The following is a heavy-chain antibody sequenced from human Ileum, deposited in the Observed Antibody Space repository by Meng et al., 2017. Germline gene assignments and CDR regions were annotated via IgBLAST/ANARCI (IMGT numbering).Heavy chain of an antibody. D-gene: IGHD3/OR15-3a*01. CDR1: GLKFDDAW. CDR2: ITNRATV. CDR3: AHSATVFGHFAS. V-gene: IGHV3-15*01. J-gene: IGHJ4*02. Sequence: GGSLRLSCAVSGLKFDDAWMNWVRRAPGKGLEWLGRITNRATVDYATAVKVSFTTSQDNSKNTIYLQMISLETGDTAVYYCAHSATVFGHFASWGQGTVVTVSS.